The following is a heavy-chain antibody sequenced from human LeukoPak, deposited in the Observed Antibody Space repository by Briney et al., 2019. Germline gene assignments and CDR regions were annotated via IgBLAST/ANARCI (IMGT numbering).Heavy chain of an antibody. Sequence: IPSETLSLTCIVSGGSISSGGYYWSWIRQHPGKGLEWIGYIYYSGSTYYNPSLKSRVTISVDTSKNQFSLKLSSVTAADTAVYYCARGKGGYDWFDYWGQGTLVTVSS. CDR3: ARGKGGYDWFDY. V-gene: IGHV4-31*03. J-gene: IGHJ4*02. D-gene: IGHD5-12*01. CDR2: IYYSGST. CDR1: GGSISSGGYY.